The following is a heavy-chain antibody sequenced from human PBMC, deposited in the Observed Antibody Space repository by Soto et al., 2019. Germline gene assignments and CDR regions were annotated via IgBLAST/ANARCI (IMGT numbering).Heavy chain of an antibody. Sequence: QITLKESGPPLVKPTQTLTLTCTFSGFSLSTSGVGVGWIRQPPGKALEWLALIYWDDDKRYSPSLKSRLTTTKDTSKNPVVLTMTNRDPVDTATYYCAHRRYGPLYIGGQGTMVTVSS. CDR1: GFSLSTSGVG. J-gene: IGHJ3*02. V-gene: IGHV2-5*02. CDR3: AHRRYGPLYI. CDR2: IYWDDDK. D-gene: IGHD2-15*01.